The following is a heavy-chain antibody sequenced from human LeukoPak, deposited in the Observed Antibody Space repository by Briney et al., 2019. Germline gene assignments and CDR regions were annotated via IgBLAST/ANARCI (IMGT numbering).Heavy chain of an antibody. CDR1: GFTFSSYN. D-gene: IGHD6-19*01. J-gene: IGHJ4*02. Sequence: GGSLRLSCAASGFTFSSYNMNWVRQASGKGLEWVSFISSSGSYIYYADSVKGRFTISRDNAKNSLYLQMNSLRAEDTAVYYCARGSAVAGPPDDYWGQGTLVTVSS. CDR2: ISSSGSYI. CDR3: ARGSAVAGPPDDY. V-gene: IGHV3-21*06.